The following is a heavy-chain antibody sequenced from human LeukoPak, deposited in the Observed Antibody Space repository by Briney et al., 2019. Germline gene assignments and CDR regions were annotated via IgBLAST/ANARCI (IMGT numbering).Heavy chain of an antibody. CDR2: INQDGSEKEK. CDR1: GFTFSSYW. D-gene: IGHD3-10*01. Sequence: GGSLRLSCVGSGFTFSSYWMSWVRQAPGKGLEWVANINQDGSEKEKFYVDSVKGRFTISRDNSKNTLYLQMNSLRAEDTAVYYCARDPGGANWFDPWGQGTLVTVSS. V-gene: IGHV3-7*03. J-gene: IGHJ5*02. CDR3: ARDPGGANWFDP.